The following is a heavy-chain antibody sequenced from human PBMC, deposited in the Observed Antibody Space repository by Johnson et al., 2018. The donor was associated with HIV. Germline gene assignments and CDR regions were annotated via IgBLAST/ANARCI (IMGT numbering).Heavy chain of an antibody. J-gene: IGHJ3*02. CDR2: ISGSGGST. CDR1: GFSFSSYG. D-gene: IGHD4-23*01. V-gene: IGHV3-23*04. Sequence: VQLVESGGGLVQPGGSLRLSCAASGFSFSSYGMHWVRQAPGKGLEWVSAISGSGGSTYYADSVKGRFTISRDNSKTTLYLQMNSLIAEATAVYYCASGEDYGGNYGAFDIWGQGTMVTVSS. CDR3: ASGEDYGGNYGAFDI.